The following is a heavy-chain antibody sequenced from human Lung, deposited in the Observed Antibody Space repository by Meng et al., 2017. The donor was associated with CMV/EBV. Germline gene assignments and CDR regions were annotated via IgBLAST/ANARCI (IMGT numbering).Heavy chain of an antibody. CDR2: VKSETDGGTR. CDR1: GFTFSDAW. Sequence: GESLKISCAASGFTFSDAWMSWVRQAPGKGLEWVGRVKSETDGGTRDYAAPVKDRFTISRDDSKNTLYLQMTNRKAEDTARYYCTTDGRWGQGALVTVSS. CDR3: TTDGR. J-gene: IGHJ4*02. V-gene: IGHV3-15*01.